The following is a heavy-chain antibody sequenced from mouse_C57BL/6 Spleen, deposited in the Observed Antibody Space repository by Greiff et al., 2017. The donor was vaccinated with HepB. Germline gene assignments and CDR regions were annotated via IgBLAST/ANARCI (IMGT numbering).Heavy chain of an antibody. J-gene: IGHJ4*01. V-gene: IGHV7-3*01. Sequence: EVKLVESGGGLVQPGGSLSLSCAASGFTFTDYYMSWVRQPPGKALEWLGFIRNKANGYTTEYSASVKGRFTISRDNSQSILYLQMNALRAEDSATYYCARYFPYDGYQYYYAMDYWGQGTSVTVSS. CDR1: GFTFTDYY. CDR3: ARYFPYDGYQYYYAMDY. D-gene: IGHD2-3*01. CDR2: IRNKANGYTT.